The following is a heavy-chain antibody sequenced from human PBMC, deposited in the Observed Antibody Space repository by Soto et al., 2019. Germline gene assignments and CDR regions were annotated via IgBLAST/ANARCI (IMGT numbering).Heavy chain of an antibody. CDR2: ISGSGGST. V-gene: IGHV3-23*01. D-gene: IGHD4-17*01. CDR3: AKEPTLGDHYFDY. Sequence: HPGGSLRLSCAASVFTFSSYAMSWVRQAPGKGLEWVSAISGSGGSTYYADFVKGRFTISRDNSKNTLYLQMNSLRAEDTAVYYCAKEPTLGDHYFDYWGQGTLVTVSS. CDR1: VFTFSSYA. J-gene: IGHJ4*02.